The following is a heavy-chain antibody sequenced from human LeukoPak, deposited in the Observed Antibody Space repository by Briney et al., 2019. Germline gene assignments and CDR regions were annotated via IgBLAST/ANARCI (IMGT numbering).Heavy chain of an antibody. Sequence: SVKVSCKASGGTFSSYAISWVRQAPGQGLEWMGRIIPILGIANYAQKFQGRVTITADKSTSTAYMELSSLRSEDTGVYYCARAAAPTGPRDFDYWGQGTLVTVSS. J-gene: IGHJ4*02. D-gene: IGHD6-25*01. CDR3: ARAAAPTGPRDFDY. CDR1: GGTFSSYA. CDR2: IIPILGIA. V-gene: IGHV1-69*04.